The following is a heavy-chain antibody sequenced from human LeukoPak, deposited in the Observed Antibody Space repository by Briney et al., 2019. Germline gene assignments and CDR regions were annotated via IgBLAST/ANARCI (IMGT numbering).Heavy chain of an antibody. V-gene: IGHV4-4*07. CDR1: GGSISSYY. J-gene: IGHJ3*02. D-gene: IGHD1-26*01. Sequence: SETLSLTCTVSGGSISSYYWSWIRQPAGRGLEWIGRIYTSGSTNYNPSLKSRVTMSVDTSKNQSSLKLSSVTAADTAVYYCARYANPVGAKVVNAFDIWGQGTMVTVSS. CDR3: ARYANPVGAKVVNAFDI. CDR2: IYTSGST.